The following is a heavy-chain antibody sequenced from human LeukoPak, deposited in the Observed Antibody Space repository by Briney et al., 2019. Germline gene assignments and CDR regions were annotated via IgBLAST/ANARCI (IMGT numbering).Heavy chain of an antibody. CDR3: ARDHGYCSSTSCYNAFDI. Sequence: GASVKVSCKASGYTFTGYYMHWVRQAPGQGLEWMGWINPNSGGTNYAQKFQGRVTMTRDTSISIAYMELSRLRSDDTAVYYCARDHGYCSSTSCYNAFDIWGQGTMVTVSS. V-gene: IGHV1-2*02. D-gene: IGHD2-2*02. CDR2: INPNSGGT. J-gene: IGHJ3*02. CDR1: GYTFTGYY.